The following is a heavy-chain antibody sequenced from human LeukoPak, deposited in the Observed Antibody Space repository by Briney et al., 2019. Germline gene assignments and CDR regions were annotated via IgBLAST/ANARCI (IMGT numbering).Heavy chain of an antibody. J-gene: IGHJ4*02. D-gene: IGHD1-14*01. V-gene: IGHV3-30*03. CDR1: GFTFDDYG. CDR3: ATYGNFDY. CDR2: ISYDGSNK. Sequence: GGSLRLSCAASGFTFDDYGMSWVRQAPGKGLEWVAVISYDGSNKYYADSVKGRFTISRDNSKNTLYLQMNSLRAEDTAVYYCATYGNFDYWGQGTLVTVSS.